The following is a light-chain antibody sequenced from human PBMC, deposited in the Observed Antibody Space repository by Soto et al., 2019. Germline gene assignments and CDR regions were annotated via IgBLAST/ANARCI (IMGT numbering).Light chain of an antibody. V-gene: IGKV3D-15*01. CDR3: QEGTYWPA. CDR1: QSINRD. CDR2: GAS. J-gene: IGKJ4*01. Sequence: EIVMTQSPAPLSVSPGESATLSCRASQSINRDLAWYVQKPGQAPRILIYGASTRATGIPARFSGSGSGTDFTLTISSLEPEDFAVYYCQEGTYWPAFGGGTKVDIK.